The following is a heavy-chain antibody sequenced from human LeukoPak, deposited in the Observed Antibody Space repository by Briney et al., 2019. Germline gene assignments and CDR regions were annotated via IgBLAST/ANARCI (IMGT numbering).Heavy chain of an antibody. CDR2: ISGSRGST. D-gene: IGHD1-26*01. V-gene: IGHV3-23*01. J-gene: IGHJ4*02. CDR3: AVGSYLGRNFDY. CDR1: GFTFSSYA. Sequence: GGSLRLSCAASGFTFSSYAMSWVRQAPGKGLEWVSAISGSRGSTYYADSVKGRYTISRDNSKNTLYLQMNSLRAEDTAVYYSAVGSYLGRNFDYWGQGTLVTVSS.